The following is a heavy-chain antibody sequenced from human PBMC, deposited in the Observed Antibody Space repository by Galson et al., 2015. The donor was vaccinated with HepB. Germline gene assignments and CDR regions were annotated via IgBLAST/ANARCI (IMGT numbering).Heavy chain of an antibody. D-gene: IGHD2-15*01. CDR2: IYSGGST. J-gene: IGHJ3*02. V-gene: IGHV3-53*01. Sequence: SLRLSCAASGFTVSSNYMSWVRQAPGTGLEWVSVIYSGGSTHYADSVKGRFTISRDNSKNTLYLQMNILRADDTAVYYCASRYCSGVSFSLLDAFDIWVQGTMVIVSS. CDR3: ASRYCSGVSFSLLDAFDI. CDR1: GFTVSSNY.